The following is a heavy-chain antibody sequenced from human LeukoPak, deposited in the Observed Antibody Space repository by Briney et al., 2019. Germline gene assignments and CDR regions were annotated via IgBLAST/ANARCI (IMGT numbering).Heavy chain of an antibody. CDR3: ARDPWIDSVVEVVARSMDV. V-gene: IGHV3-21*01. Sequence: GGSLRLSCAASGFTFSSFSMNWVRQAPGRGLEWVSSISRSSSYIYYADSVKGRFIISRDKAKNSLYLQMNSLRAEDTAVYYCARDPWIDSVVEVVARSMDVWGQGTTVTVSS. J-gene: IGHJ6*02. CDR2: ISRSSSYI. CDR1: GFTFSSFS. D-gene: IGHD2-15*01.